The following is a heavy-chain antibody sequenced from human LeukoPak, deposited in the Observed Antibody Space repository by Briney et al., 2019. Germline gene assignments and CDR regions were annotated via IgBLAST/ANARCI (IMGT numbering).Heavy chain of an antibody. D-gene: IGHD6-19*01. Sequence: GGSLRLXCAASGFTFSSYSMNWVRQAPGKGLEWVSTISQGTYYVDSVKGQFTISRDNSKNTLYLQMHSLRAGDTAVYYCASSWTIAVAGRKYYFQYWGQGTLVTVSS. V-gene: IGHV3-23*01. CDR1: GFTFSSYS. CDR2: ISQGT. CDR3: ASSWTIAVAGRKYYFQY. J-gene: IGHJ4*02.